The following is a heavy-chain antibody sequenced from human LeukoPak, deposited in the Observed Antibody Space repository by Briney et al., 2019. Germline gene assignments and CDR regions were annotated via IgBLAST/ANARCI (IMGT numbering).Heavy chain of an antibody. Sequence: SETLSLTCAVYGGSFSGYYWSWIRQPPGKGLEWIGEINHSGSTNYNPSLKSRVTMSVDTSKNQFSLKLSSVTAADTAVYYCARAHITMVRGVQAGYYYYMDVWGKGTTVTIFS. V-gene: IGHV4-34*01. J-gene: IGHJ6*03. D-gene: IGHD3-10*01. CDR2: INHSGST. CDR1: GGSFSGYY. CDR3: ARAHITMVRGVQAGYYYYMDV.